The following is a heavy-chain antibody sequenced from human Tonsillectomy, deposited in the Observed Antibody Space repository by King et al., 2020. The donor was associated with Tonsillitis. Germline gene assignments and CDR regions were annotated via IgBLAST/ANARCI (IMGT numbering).Heavy chain of an antibody. D-gene: IGHD7-27*01. V-gene: IGHV3-30*18. CDR1: GFTFSSYG. CDR2: ISYDGSNK. Sequence: QVQLVESGGGVVQPGRSLRLSCAASGFTFSSYGMHWVRQAPGKGLEWVAVISYDGSNKYYPDSVKGRFTISRDNSKKTLYLQMNSLRAEDTAVYYCAKDLGPDYYTDVWGTGTTVTVSS. CDR3: AKDLGPDYYTDV. J-gene: IGHJ6*03.